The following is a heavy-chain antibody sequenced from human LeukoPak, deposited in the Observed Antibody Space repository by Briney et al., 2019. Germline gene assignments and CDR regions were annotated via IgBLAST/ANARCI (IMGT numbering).Heavy chain of an antibody. V-gene: IGHV3-23*01. Sequence: GGSPRLSCAASGFTFSSYAMSWVRQAPGKGLEWVSAISGSGGSTYYADSVKGRFTISRDNSKNTLYLQMNSLRAEDTAVYYCAKASNYDILTGYQYYFDYWGQGTLVTVSS. D-gene: IGHD3-9*01. CDR1: GFTFSSYA. J-gene: IGHJ4*02. CDR3: AKASNYDILTGYQYYFDY. CDR2: ISGSGGST.